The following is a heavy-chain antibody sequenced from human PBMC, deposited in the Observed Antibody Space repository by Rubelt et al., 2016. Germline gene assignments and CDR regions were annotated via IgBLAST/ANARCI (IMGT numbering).Heavy chain of an antibody. J-gene: IGHJ4*02. CDR2: IYSGGDT. Sequence: EVRLVESGGGLIQPGGSLRLSCAASGFAVSSNYMSWVRQAPGKGLEWVSVIYSGGDTYYADSVKGRFTISRHNSKNTLYLQVNSLRAEDTAVYYCAREIFGSLWGQGTLVTVSS. CDR1: GFAVSSNY. CDR3: AREIFGSL. V-gene: IGHV3-53*04. D-gene: IGHD3-3*01.